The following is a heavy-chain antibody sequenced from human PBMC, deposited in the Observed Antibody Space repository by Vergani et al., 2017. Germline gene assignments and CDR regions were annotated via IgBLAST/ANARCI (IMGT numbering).Heavy chain of an antibody. V-gene: IGHV3-21*01. CDR2: ISSSSSYI. CDR3: ARGGDGDWSFDY. Sequence: EVQLVESGGGLVKPGGSLRLSCAASGFTFSSYSMNWVRQAPGEGLEWVSSISSSSSYIYYADSVKGRFTISRDNAKNSLYLQMNSLRAEDTAVYYCARGGDGDWSFDYWGQGTLVTVSS. J-gene: IGHJ4*02. D-gene: IGHD4-17*01. CDR1: GFTFSSYS.